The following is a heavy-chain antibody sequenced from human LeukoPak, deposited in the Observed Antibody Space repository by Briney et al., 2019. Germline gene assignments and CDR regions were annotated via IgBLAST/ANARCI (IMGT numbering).Heavy chain of an antibody. CDR1: GFTFRGYA. D-gene: IGHD6-19*01. V-gene: IGHV3-23*01. J-gene: IGHJ4*02. CDR2: ISSSGGTT. CDR3: AKAGIAVPATPEY. Sequence: GGSLRLSCAASGFTFRGYAMSWVRQAPGKGLEWVSVISSSGGTTYYSDSVKGRFIISRDNSKNTLYLQMNSLRAEDTAVYYCAKAGIAVPATPEYCGQGTQVTVSS.